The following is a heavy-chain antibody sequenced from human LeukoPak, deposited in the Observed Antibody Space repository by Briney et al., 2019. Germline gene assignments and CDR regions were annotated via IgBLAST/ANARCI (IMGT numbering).Heavy chain of an antibody. Sequence: GGSLRLSCAASGFTFSSYGMHWVRQAPGKGLEWVAVISYDGSNKYYADSVKGRFTISRDNSKNTLYLQMNSLRAEDTAVYYCAKVLLIDWFYPFDYWGQGTLVTVSS. V-gene: IGHV3-30*18. CDR3: AKVLLIDWFYPFDY. CDR1: GFTFSSYG. J-gene: IGHJ4*02. CDR2: ISYDGSNK. D-gene: IGHD3-9*01.